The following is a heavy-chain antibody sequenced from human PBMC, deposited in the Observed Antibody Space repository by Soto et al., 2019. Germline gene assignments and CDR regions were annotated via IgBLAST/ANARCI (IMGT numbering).Heavy chain of an antibody. V-gene: IGHV3-64*01. D-gene: IGHD6-6*01. CDR2: ISSNGVGT. CDR1: GFTLSGYA. Sequence: GGSLRLSCAASGFTLSGYAMGWVRQAPGKGLEYVSGISSNGVGTYYANSVQGRFTISRDNSKNTVYLQMGSLRPEDMAVYYCARRARPDFYYMDVWGKGTTVTVSS. J-gene: IGHJ6*03. CDR3: ARRARPDFYYMDV.